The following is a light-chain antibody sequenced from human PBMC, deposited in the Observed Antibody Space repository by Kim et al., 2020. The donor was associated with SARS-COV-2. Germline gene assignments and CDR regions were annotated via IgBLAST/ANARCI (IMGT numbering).Light chain of an antibody. V-gene: IGKV1-12*01. CDR1: QGISSW. J-gene: IGKJ4*01. CDR3: QQGNTYPLT. CDR2: AAS. Sequence: ASIGDRVTISCRASQGISSWLAWYQRKPGKAPKLLIYAASTLQSGVPSRFSGSGSGTDFTLTISSLQPEDFATYSCQQGNTYPLTFGGGTKVDIK.